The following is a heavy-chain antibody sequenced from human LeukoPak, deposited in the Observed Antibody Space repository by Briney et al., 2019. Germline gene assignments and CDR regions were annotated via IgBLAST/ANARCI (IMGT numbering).Heavy chain of an antibody. CDR3: ASAWGY. CDR1: RFTFSSYW. CDR2: ISPGGSTT. D-gene: IGHD7-27*01. V-gene: IGHV3-74*01. J-gene: IGHJ4*02. Sequence: GGSLRLSCVASRFTFSSYWMHWVRQAPGTGLVWVSYISPGGSTTRYADSVKGRFTISRDNAKNRLYLQMNSLRVEDTAVYFCASAWGYWGQGALVTVSS.